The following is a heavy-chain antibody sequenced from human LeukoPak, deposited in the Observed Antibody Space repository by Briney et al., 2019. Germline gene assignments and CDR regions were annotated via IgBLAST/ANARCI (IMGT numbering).Heavy chain of an antibody. CDR1: GGSISSYY. CDR3: AAGRQWLVYDY. Sequence: SETLSLTCSVSGGSISSYYWTWIRQPPGKGLEWIGHFHYSGSTNYNPSLKSRVTLSVDTSKNEFPLKMTSVTAGDTAVYYCAAGRQWLVYDYWGQGTLVTVSS. J-gene: IGHJ4*02. D-gene: IGHD6-19*01. CDR2: FHYSGST. V-gene: IGHV4-59*01.